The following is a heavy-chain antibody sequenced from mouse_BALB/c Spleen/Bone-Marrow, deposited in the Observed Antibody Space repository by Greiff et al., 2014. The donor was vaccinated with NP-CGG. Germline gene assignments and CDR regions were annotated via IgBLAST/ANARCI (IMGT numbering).Heavy chain of an antibody. Sequence: EVQLQESGAELVKPGASVKLSCTASGFNIKDTYMHWVKQRPEQGLEWIGRVDPANGNTKYDPKFQGKATITADTSSNTAYLQLSSLISEDTAVYYCATHRLGSYFDYWGQGTTLTVSS. V-gene: IGHV14-3*02. D-gene: IGHD3-2*02. CDR2: VDPANGNT. CDR1: GFNIKDTY. CDR3: ATHRLGSYFDY. J-gene: IGHJ2*01.